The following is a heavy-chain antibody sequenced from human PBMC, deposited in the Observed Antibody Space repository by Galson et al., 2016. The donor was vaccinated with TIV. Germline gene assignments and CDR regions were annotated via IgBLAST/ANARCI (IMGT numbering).Heavy chain of an antibody. J-gene: IGHJ6*02. CDR2: IIPMIGTP. CDR1: GDTFNSYG. D-gene: IGHD4-11*01. CDR3: ARVVLAYSNYDGYYHGMDV. V-gene: IGHV1-69*06. Sequence: SVKVSCKASGDTFNSYGIAWVRQAPGQGLEWMGGIIPMIGTPKYAQKFQGRVTITADKSTSTAYMELSSLRSEDTARYYCARVVLAYSNYDGYYHGMDVWGQETPVTVSS.